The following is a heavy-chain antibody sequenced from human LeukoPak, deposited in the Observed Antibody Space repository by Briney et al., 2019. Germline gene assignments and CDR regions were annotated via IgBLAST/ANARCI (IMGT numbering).Heavy chain of an antibody. D-gene: IGHD1-26*01. J-gene: IGHJ4*02. CDR3: AREIGLGATSRPGDY. CDR2: SDPKSGAT. V-gene: IGHV1-2*02. Sequence: ASVKVSCKTSGYTFTSYYIHWLRQAPGQRFEWMGWSDPKSGATKYEHFQGRVTMTRDTSISTAYMELSRLTSDDTAVYYCAREIGLGATSRPGDYWGQGTLVTVSS. CDR1: GYTFTSYY.